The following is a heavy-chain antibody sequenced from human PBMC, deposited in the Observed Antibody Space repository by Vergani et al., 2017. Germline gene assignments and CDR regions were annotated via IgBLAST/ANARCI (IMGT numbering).Heavy chain of an antibody. CDR2: IYYSGST. V-gene: IGHV4-31*03. J-gene: IGHJ6*02. CDR1: GGSISSGGYY. D-gene: IGHD5-12*01. Sequence: QVQLQESGPGLVKPSQTLSLTCTVSGGSISSGGYYWSWIRQHPGKGLEWIGYIYYSGSTYYNPSLKSRVTISVDTSKNQFSLKLSSVTAADTAVYYCAKANPRNSGYDYLYYYHAMDVWGQGTTVTVSS. CDR3: AKANPRNSGYDYLYYYHAMDV.